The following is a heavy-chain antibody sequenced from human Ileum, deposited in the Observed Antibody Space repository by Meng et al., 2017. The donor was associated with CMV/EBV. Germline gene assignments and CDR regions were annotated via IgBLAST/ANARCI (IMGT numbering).Heavy chain of an antibody. D-gene: IGHD5-24*01. Sequence: GESLKISCAASGFTVSSNYMNWVRQAPGKGLEWVSVLYNDGSTSYSAAVKGRFAISRYNSTNTLYLQMNSLRAEDTAVYYCARGLHQLVWFDPWGQGTLVTVSS. CDR1: GFTVSSNY. V-gene: IGHV3-66*02. CDR2: LYNDGST. J-gene: IGHJ5*02. CDR3: ARGLHQLVWFDP.